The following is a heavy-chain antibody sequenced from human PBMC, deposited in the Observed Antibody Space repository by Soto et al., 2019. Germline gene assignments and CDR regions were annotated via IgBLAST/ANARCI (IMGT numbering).Heavy chain of an antibody. J-gene: IGHJ6*02. CDR2: IYSGGST. CDR1: GFTVSSNY. V-gene: IGHV3-53*01. D-gene: IGHD2-8*01. CDR3: ARRMVTPNRYYYGMDV. Sequence: QTGGSLRLSCAASGFTVSSNYMIWVRQAPGKGLEWVSVIYSGGSTYYADSVKGRFTISRDNSKNTLYLQMNSLRAEDTAVYYCARRMVTPNRYYYGMDVWGQGTTVTVSS.